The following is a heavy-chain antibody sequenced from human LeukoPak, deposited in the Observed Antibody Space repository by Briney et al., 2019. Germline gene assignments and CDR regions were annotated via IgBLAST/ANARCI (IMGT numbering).Heavy chain of an antibody. J-gene: IGHJ6*03. Sequence: ASVKVSCKASVGTFSSYASSWVRQAPRQALEWMGGIIPIFGTANNAHKSQGRVTITADKSTSTAYMELSSLRSEDTAVYYCARGGDYVVSYYYYYMVVWGKGTTVTVSS. CDR2: IIPIFGTA. D-gene: IGHD4-17*01. V-gene: IGHV1-69*06. CDR3: ARGGDYVVSYYYYYMVV. CDR1: VGTFSSYA.